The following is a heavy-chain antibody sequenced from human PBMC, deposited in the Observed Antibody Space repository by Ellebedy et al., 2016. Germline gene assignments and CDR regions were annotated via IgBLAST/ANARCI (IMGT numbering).Heavy chain of an antibody. V-gene: IGHV3-21*01. D-gene: IGHD4-17*01. Sequence: GESLKISCAASGFTFSGDSMNWVRQAPGKGLEWVSSISRNSNYIYYADSVKGRFTISRDNAKNSLYLQMSGLRAEDTAVYYCARERSGDYFDYWGQGTLVTVSS. J-gene: IGHJ4*02. CDR3: ARERSGDYFDY. CDR1: GFTFSGDS. CDR2: ISRNSNYI.